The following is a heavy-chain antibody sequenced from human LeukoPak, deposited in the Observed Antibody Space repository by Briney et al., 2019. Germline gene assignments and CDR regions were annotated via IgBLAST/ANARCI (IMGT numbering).Heavy chain of an antibody. CDR3: AKAFHTSSWNNFDY. V-gene: IGHV3-23*01. J-gene: IGHJ4*02. CDR1: GFTFSSYA. D-gene: IGHD1/OR15-1a*01. CDR2: ISSSDGST. Sequence: RGSLRLSCAATGFTFSSYAMSWVRQSPGRGLEWVSAISSSDGSTYYADSMKGRFTISRENSRNTLYLQMNSLRAEDTALFHFAKAFHTSSWNNFDYRGQGTLVTVSS.